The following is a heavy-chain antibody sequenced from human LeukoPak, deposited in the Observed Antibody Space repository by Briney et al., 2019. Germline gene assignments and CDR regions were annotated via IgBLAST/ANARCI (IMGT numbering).Heavy chain of an antibody. CDR2: ISYDGSNK. CDR1: GFTFSSYA. V-gene: IGHV3-30-3*01. Sequence: PGGSLRLSCAASGFTFSSYAMHWVRQAPGKGLERVAVISYDGSNKYYADSVKGRFTISRDNSKNTLYLQMNSLRAEDTAVYYCARALSGSRDYWGQGTLVTVSS. D-gene: IGHD1-26*01. CDR3: ARALSGSRDY. J-gene: IGHJ4*02.